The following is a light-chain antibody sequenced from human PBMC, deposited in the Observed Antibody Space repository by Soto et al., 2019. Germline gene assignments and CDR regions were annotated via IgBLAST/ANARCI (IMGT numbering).Light chain of an antibody. V-gene: IGKV2D-29*02. Sequence: VVAQTQLSLSVAPGQPASISCKSSQSLLHITGETLLFWYLQKPGQSPQLLIYEVSTRVSGVPDRFSGSGSGTDFTLEISRVETDDVGIYYCMQSTQLPPTFGQGTRLEIK. J-gene: IGKJ5*01. CDR2: EVS. CDR3: MQSTQLPPT. CDR1: QSLLHITGETL.